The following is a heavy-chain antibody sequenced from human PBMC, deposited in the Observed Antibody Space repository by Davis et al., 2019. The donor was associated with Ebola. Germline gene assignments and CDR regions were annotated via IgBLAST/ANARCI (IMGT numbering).Heavy chain of an antibody. Sequence: SETLSLTCDISGDSVSSNSAAWNWIRQSPSRGLEWLGRTYYRSKWYNDYAVSMKSRITIKPDTPKNQFSLHLNFVTPEDTAVYFCARSEVVISGWFDPWGQGTLVTVSS. CDR2: TYYRSKWYN. V-gene: IGHV6-1*01. CDR1: GDSVSSNSAA. D-gene: IGHD3-22*01. CDR3: ARSEVVISGWFDP. J-gene: IGHJ5*02.